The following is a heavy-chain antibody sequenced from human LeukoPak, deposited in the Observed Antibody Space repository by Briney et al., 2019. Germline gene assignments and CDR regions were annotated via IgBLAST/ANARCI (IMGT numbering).Heavy chain of an antibody. Sequence: GGSLRLSCAASGFTFSTYWMHWVRQAPGKGLVWVSRIHNDGSSISYADSVNGRFTISRDNAKNTLYLQMNSLRVEDTAVYYCARAQWLANDVFDIWGQGTMVTVSS. CDR3: ARAQWLANDVFDI. CDR1: GFTFSTYW. J-gene: IGHJ3*02. CDR2: IHNDGSSI. D-gene: IGHD6-19*01. V-gene: IGHV3-74*01.